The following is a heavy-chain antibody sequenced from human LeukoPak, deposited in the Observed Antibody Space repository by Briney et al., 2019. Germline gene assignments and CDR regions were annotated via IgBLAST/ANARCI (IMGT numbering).Heavy chain of an antibody. J-gene: IGHJ4*02. CDR2: IRYDGSNK. D-gene: IGHD3-9*01. CDR1: GFTFSSYG. Sequence: GGTLRLPCAASGFTFSSYGMHWVRQAPGKGLEWVAFIRYDGSNKYYADSVKGRFTISRDNSKNTLYLQMNSLRAEDTAVYYCAKDGDSDGYFDWLLYGYYFDYWGQGTLVTVSS. CDR3: AKDGDSDGYFDWLLYGYYFDY. V-gene: IGHV3-30*02.